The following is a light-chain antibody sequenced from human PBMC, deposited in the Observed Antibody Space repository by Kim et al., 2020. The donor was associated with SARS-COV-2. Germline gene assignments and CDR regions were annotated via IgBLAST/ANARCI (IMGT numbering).Light chain of an antibody. CDR2: LGS. Sequence: EPASISCRSSQSLLHSNGYNYLDWYLQKPGQSPQLLIYLGSNRASGVPDRFSGSGSGTDFTLKISRVEAEDVGVYYCMQALQTVNTFGQGTKLEI. V-gene: IGKV2-28*01. J-gene: IGKJ2*01. CDR3: MQALQTVNT. CDR1: QSLLHSNGYNY.